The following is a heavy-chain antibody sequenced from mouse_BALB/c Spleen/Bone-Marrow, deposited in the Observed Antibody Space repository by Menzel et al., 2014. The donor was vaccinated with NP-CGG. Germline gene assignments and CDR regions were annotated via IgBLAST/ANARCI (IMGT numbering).Heavy chain of an antibody. D-gene: IGHD1-1*01. CDR2: INPSTGYT. CDR3: ARQITTVDYAMGY. CDR1: GYTFTSYW. Sequence: VKLMESGAELAKPGASVKMSCKASGYTFTSYWMHWVKQRPGQGLEWIGYINPSTGYTEYNQKFKDKATLTADESSSTAYMQLSSLTSEDSAVYYCARQITTVDYAMGYWGQGTSVAVSS. V-gene: IGHV1-7*01. J-gene: IGHJ4*01.